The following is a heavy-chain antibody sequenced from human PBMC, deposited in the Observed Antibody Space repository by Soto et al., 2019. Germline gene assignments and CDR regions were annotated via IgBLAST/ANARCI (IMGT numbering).Heavy chain of an antibody. D-gene: IGHD5-18*01. V-gene: IGHV3-23*01. CDR1: GFTFTAYD. J-gene: IGHJ4*02. CDR3: RAYSYGQGVDY. Sequence: GGSLRLSCEASGFTFTAYDMNWVRQAPGKGLEWVSVVNGNGGSTYYADSVKGRFSISRDDSKNTAYLQMNSLRAEDTAVYYCRAYSYGQGVDYWGQGTLVTVSS. CDR2: VNGNGGST.